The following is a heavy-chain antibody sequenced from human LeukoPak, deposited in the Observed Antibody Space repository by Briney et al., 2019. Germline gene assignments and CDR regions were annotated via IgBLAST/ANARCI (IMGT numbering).Heavy chain of an antibody. Sequence: QPVGSLRLSYVVSGISLSNYAMTWVRQAPGKGLEWVSYISERGGSTTYADSVKGRFTISRDTSLNTLYLQMNNLRAEDTAVYFCAKRGVVIRGLLVIGYHQEAYHYDFWGQGVLVTVSS. J-gene: IGHJ4*02. CDR1: GISLSNYA. CDR2: ISERGGST. D-gene: IGHD3-10*01. CDR3: AKRGVVIRGLLVIGYHQEAYHYDF. V-gene: IGHV3-23*01.